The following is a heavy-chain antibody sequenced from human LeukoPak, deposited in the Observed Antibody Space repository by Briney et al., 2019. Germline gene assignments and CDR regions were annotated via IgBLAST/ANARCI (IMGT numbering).Heavy chain of an antibody. D-gene: IGHD3-16*01. CDR1: GFSISDYY. Sequence: GGSLRLSCDASGFSISDYYMSWIRQSPGKGLEWISYITSGAGSTKYADSVKGRFTISRDEAKNSVALQLNSLRAEDTAVYYCTRERRGTYYAFESWGQGTLVTVSS. V-gene: IGHV3-11*01. CDR3: TRERRGTYYAFES. J-gene: IGHJ4*02. CDR2: ITSGAGST.